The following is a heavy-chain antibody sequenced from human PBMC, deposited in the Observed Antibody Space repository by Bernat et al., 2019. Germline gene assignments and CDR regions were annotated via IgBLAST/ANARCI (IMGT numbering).Heavy chain of an antibody. D-gene: IGHD3-10*01. CDR1: GFTFSSYS. Sequence: EVQLVESGGGLVQPGGSLRLSCAASGFTFSSYSMNWVRQAPGKGLEWVSYISSSSSTIYYADSVKGRFTISRDNAKNSLYLQMNSLRAEDTAVYYCARGTYYYGSGSYSTGYYYYGMDVWGQGTTVTVSS. J-gene: IGHJ6*02. CDR3: ARGTYYYGSGSYSTGYYYYGMDV. CDR2: ISSSSSTI. V-gene: IGHV3-48*01.